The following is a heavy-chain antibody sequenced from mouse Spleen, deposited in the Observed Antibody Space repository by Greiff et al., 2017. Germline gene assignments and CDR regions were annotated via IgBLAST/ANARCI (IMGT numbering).Heavy chain of an antibody. CDR2: IYPGSGST. CDR1: GYTFTSYW. V-gene: IGHV1-55*01. Sequence: VQLQESGAELVKPGASVKMSCKASGYTFTSYWITWVKQRPGQGLEWIGDIYPGSGSTNYNEKFKSKATLTVDTSSSTAYMQLSSLTSEDSAVYYCARDGSYEGYAMDYWGQGTSVTVSS. D-gene: IGHD1-1*02. J-gene: IGHJ4*01. CDR3: ARDGSYEGYAMDY.